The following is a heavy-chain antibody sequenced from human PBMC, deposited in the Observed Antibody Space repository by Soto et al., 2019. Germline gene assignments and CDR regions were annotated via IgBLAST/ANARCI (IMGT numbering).Heavy chain of an antibody. J-gene: IGHJ3*01. D-gene: IGHD1-1*01. V-gene: IGHV3-53*01. CDR2: LYDVDGT. CDR3: ASWHEREHAYDV. CDR1: GLTVRGKND. Sequence: GWSLRLCCAACGLTVRGKNDVAWVRQAPGKGLEWVSALYDVDGTYYADSVKGRFTTSRDSSKTTVYLQMNGLRPDDTAVYYCASWHEREHAYDVWGQGTTVTVSS.